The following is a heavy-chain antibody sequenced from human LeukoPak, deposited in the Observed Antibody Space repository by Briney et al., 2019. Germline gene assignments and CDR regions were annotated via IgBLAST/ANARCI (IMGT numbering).Heavy chain of an antibody. CDR1: GFTFSSYA. V-gene: IGHV3-23*01. J-gene: IGHJ5*02. D-gene: IGHD3-22*01. Sequence: PGGSLRLSCAASGFTFSSYAMSWVRQAPGKGLEWVSGISGSGGSTCYADSVKGRFTISRDNSKNTLYLQMNSLRAEDTAVYYCAKDPTTYYDSSGYGRYNWFDPWGQGTLVTVSS. CDR2: ISGSGGST. CDR3: AKDPTTYYDSSGYGRYNWFDP.